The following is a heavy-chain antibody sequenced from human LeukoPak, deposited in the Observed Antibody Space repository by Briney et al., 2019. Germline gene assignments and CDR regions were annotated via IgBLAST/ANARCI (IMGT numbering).Heavy chain of an antibody. Sequence: GGSLRLSCTASGFTFGDYAMSWFRQAPGKGLEWVGFIRSKAYGGTTEYAASVKGRFTISRDDSKSIAYLQMNSLKTEDTAVYYCTRDRGYYDFWSGYPSDAFDIWGQGTMVTVSS. D-gene: IGHD3-3*01. CDR3: TRDRGYYDFWSGYPSDAFDI. CDR1: GFTFGDYA. CDR2: IRSKAYGGTT. J-gene: IGHJ3*02. V-gene: IGHV3-49*03.